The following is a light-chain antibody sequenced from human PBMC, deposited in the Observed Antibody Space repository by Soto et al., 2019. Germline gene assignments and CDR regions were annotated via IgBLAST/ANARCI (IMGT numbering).Light chain of an antibody. Sequence: DIVMTQSPLSLPVTPGEPASISCRASQSVSSSYLGWYQQTPGQAPRLLIYGASSRATGIPDRFSGSGSGTDFTLTISRLEPEDFAVYYCQQYGSSPWTFGQGTKVDIK. CDR3: QQYGSSPWT. CDR1: QSVSSSY. CDR2: GAS. V-gene: IGKV3-20*01. J-gene: IGKJ1*01.